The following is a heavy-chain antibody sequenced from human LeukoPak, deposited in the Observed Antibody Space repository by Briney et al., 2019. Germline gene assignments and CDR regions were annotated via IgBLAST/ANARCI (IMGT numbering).Heavy chain of an antibody. D-gene: IGHD2-8*01. CDR2: IIPIFGTA. CDR3: AREGYCTNGVCYTGHYFDY. CDR1: GGTFSSYA. V-gene: IGHV1-69*05. Sequence: ASVKVSRKASGGTFSSYAISWVRQAPGQGLEWMGRIIPIFGTANYAQKFQGRVTITTDESTSTAYMELSSLRSEDTAVYYCAREGYCTNGVCYTGHYFDYWGQGTLVTVSS. J-gene: IGHJ4*02.